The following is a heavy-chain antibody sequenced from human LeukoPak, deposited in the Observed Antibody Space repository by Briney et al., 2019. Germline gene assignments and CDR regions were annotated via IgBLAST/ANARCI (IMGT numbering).Heavy chain of an antibody. CDR3: TRNTVTVHFDY. CDR1: GFTFDDYA. J-gene: IGHJ4*02. Sequence: GRSLRLSCSASGFTFDDYAVSWFRQAPGKGLEWVGFIRSKAFGGTPEYAASVRGRFTISRDDSKSIAYLQINSLKTEDTAVYYCTRNTVTVHFDYWSQGTLVTVSS. V-gene: IGHV3-49*03. D-gene: IGHD4-17*01. CDR2: IRSKAFGGTP.